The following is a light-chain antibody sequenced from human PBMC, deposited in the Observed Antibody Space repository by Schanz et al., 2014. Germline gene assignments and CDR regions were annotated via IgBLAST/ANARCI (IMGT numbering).Light chain of an antibody. CDR2: GAS. CDR3: QQYGSPPPLT. V-gene: IGKV3-20*01. Sequence: EIVLTQSPATLSLSPGERATLSCRASQSVSSYLAWYQQKPGQAPRLLIYGASTRATDIPARFSGSGSGTDFTLTISRLQPEDFAVYYCQQYGSPPPLTFGGGTKVEIK. J-gene: IGKJ4*01. CDR1: QSVSSY.